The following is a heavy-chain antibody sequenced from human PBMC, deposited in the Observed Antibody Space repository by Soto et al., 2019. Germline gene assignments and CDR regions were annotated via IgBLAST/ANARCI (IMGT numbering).Heavy chain of an antibody. V-gene: IGHV3-74*01. J-gene: IGHJ4*02. Sequence: GDLRLSCAASGFTFSIHWMHWVLQAPGKGLVWVSHIGPDGSSTRDADSVQGRFTISRDNARNTLYLQMNSLRDEDTAVYYCARDNNWSYDYWGQGILVTVSS. CDR2: IGPDGSST. D-gene: IGHD1-1*01. CDR1: GFTFSIHW. CDR3: ARDNNWSYDY.